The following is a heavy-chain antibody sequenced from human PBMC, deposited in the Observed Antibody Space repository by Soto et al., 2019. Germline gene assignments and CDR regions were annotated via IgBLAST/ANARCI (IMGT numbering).Heavy chain of an antibody. D-gene: IGHD6-19*01. J-gene: IGHJ4*02. V-gene: IGHV3-23*01. CDR2: ISGSGGST. CDR1: RFTFSSYA. CDR3: ARRASGWFFDY. Sequence: EVQLLESGGGLVQPGGSLRLSCAAYRFTFSSYAMNWVRQAPGKGLEWVSVISGSGGSTYYADSVKGRFTISRDNSKNTLYLQMNSLRSEDTAVYYCARRASGWFFDYWGQGTLVTVSS.